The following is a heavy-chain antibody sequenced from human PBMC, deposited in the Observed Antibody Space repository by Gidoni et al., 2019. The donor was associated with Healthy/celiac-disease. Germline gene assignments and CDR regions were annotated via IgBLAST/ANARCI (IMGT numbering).Heavy chain of an antibody. Sequence: EVQLVESGGGLVQPGGSLRLSCAAPGFTVSTNYMSWVRQAPGKGLEWVSVIYSGGSTYYADSVKGRFTISRDNSKNTLYLQMNSLRAEDTAVYYCANMVRGVIGAFDIWGQGTMVTVSS. V-gene: IGHV3-66*02. CDR2: IYSGGST. D-gene: IGHD3-10*01. CDR3: ANMVRGVIGAFDI. CDR1: GFTVSTNY. J-gene: IGHJ3*02.